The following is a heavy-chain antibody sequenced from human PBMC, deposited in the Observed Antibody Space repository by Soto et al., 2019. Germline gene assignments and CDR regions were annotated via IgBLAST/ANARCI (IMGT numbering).Heavy chain of an antibody. V-gene: IGHV3-30-3*01. CDR2: ISYSGNNE. Sequence: GGSLRLSCGASGFTFSSAGMHWVRQAPGRGLEWVAAISYSGNNEYFADSVKGRFTISRDNSKNTFYMQMNSLRPEDTALYYCVRAYDYGGTGVDSLHTWGQGTMVTVSS. CDR1: GFTFSSAG. D-gene: IGHD3-16*01. CDR3: VRAYDYGGTGVDSLHT. J-gene: IGHJ3*01.